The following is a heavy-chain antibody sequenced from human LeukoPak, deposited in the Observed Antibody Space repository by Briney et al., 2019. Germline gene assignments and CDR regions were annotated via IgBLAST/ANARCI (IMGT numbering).Heavy chain of an antibody. Sequence: PSETLSLTCSVSCDSISSGTYYWGWIRQPPGKGLEWIGSIYYSGSTYYNPSLKSRVTISVDTSKNQFSLKLSSVTAADTAVYYCARVKYYDFWSGYWYFDLWGRGTLVTVSS. CDR2: IYYSGST. CDR1: CDSISSGTYY. CDR3: ARVKYYDFWSGYWYFDL. V-gene: IGHV4-39*07. J-gene: IGHJ2*01. D-gene: IGHD3-3*01.